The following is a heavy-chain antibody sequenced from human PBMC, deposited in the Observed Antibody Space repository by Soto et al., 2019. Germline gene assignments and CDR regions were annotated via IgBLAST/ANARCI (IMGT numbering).Heavy chain of an antibody. Sequence: GESLKISCKVSGYSFTSYWISWVRQMPGKGLEWMGRIDPSDSYTNYSPFFQGHVTISADKSISTAYLQWSSLKASDTAMYYCARTTYYYDSSGYSPYYFDYWGQGTLVTVSS. CDR2: IDPSDSYT. D-gene: IGHD3-22*01. J-gene: IGHJ4*02. V-gene: IGHV5-10-1*01. CDR3: ARTTYYYDSSGYSPYYFDY. CDR1: GYSFTSYW.